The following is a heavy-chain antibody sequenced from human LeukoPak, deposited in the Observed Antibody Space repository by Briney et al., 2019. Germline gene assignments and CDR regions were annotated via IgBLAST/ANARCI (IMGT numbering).Heavy chain of an antibody. CDR1: GGSFSGYY. D-gene: IGHD3-3*01. CDR2: INHSGST. V-gene: IGHV4-34*01. Sequence: SETLSLTCAVYGGSFSGYYWSWIRQPPGKRLEWIGEINHSGSTNYNPSLKSRVTISVDTSKNQFSLKLSSVTAADTAVYYCARGGQTRFSKHTFDPWGQGTLVTVSS. CDR3: ARGGQTRFSKHTFDP. J-gene: IGHJ5*02.